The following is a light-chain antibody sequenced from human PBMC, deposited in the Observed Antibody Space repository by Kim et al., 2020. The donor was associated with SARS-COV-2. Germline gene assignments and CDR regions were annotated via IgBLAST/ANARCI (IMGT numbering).Light chain of an antibody. CDR1: QSVLYSSNNKTY. V-gene: IGKV4-1*01. J-gene: IGKJ5*01. CDR3: QQYYSTPIT. Sequence: ATINCKSSQSVLYSSNNKTYLAWYQQKPGQPAKLLIYWASTRESGVPDRFSGSGSGTDFTLTISSLQAEDVAVYYCQQYYSTPITFGQGTRLEIK. CDR2: WAS.